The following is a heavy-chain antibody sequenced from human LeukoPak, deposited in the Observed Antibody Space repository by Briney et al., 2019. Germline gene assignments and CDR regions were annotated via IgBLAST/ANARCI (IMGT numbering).Heavy chain of an antibody. J-gene: IGHJ4*02. CDR1: GGTFSSYA. Sequence: ASVKVSCKASGGTFSSYAISWVRQAPGQGLEWMGWIIPIFGTANYAQKFQGRVTITADESTSTAYMELSSLRSEDTAVYYCARGYSSGWYDGGRFDYWGQGTLVTVSS. D-gene: IGHD6-19*01. CDR3: ARGYSSGWYDGGRFDY. V-gene: IGHV1-69*13. CDR2: IIPIFGTA.